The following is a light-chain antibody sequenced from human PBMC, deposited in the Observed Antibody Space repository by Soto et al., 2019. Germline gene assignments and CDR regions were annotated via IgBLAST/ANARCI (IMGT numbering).Light chain of an antibody. CDR1: QSVSSN. CDR3: QQYNNWPSST. Sequence: EIVMTQSPATLSVSPGERATLSCRASQSVSSNLAWYQQKPGQAPRLLIYGVSTRATGIPARFSGSGSGTEFTLSISSLQSEDFAVYYCQQYNNWPSSTFGQGTRLEIK. V-gene: IGKV3-15*01. J-gene: IGKJ5*01. CDR2: GVS.